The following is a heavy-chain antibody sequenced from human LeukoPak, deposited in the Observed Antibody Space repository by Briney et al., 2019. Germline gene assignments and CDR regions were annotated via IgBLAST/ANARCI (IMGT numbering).Heavy chain of an antibody. CDR1: GFTFSSYS. Sequence: GGSLRLSCAASGFTFSSYSMNWVRQAPGKGLEWVSSISSSSSYIYYADSVKGRFTISRDNAKKSLYLQTNSLRAEDTAVYYCARESHMNGMDVWGQGTTVTVSS. CDR3: ARESHMNGMDV. J-gene: IGHJ6*02. V-gene: IGHV3-21*01. CDR2: ISSSSSYI. D-gene: IGHD2-21*01.